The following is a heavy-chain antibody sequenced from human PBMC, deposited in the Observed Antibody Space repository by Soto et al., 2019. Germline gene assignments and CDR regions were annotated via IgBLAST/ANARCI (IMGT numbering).Heavy chain of an antibody. CDR1: TFIFISYT. J-gene: IGHJ6*02. CDR2: ISARDGST. D-gene: IGHD2-2*01. V-gene: IGHV3-23*01. CDR3: ARDPPNDKAQLAYGMDV. Sequence: PAGSMRLSCAASTFIFISYTMNCVRQPPGKGLEWVSLISARDGSTYYADSVKGRFTITRDNSKNTLYLQMNSLRAEDTGVYYCARDPPNDKAQLAYGMDVWGQGTAVTVSS.